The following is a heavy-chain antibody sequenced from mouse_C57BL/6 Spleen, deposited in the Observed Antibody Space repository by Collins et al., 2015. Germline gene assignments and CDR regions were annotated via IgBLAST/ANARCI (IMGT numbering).Heavy chain of an antibody. V-gene: IGHV5-9-1*01. CDR1: GFTFSSYA. Sequence: EVMLVESGGGLVKPGGSLKLSCAASGFTFSSYAMSWVRQTPEKRLEWVATISSGGSYTYYPDSVKGRFTISRDNAKNTLYLQMSSLRSEDTAMYYCARSGTGYDGYYAMDYWGQGTSVTVSS. CDR3: ARSGTGYDGYYAMDY. D-gene: IGHD2-2*01. J-gene: IGHJ4*01. CDR2: ISSGGSYT.